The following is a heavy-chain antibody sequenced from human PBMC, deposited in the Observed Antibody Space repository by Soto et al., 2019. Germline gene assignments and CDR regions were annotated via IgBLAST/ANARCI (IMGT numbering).Heavy chain of an antibody. CDR3: ARAYCGGDCCRKKPHQGLYYYYGMDV. CDR2: IFLIFGTA. CDR1: GGTFSSYA. D-gene: IGHD2-21*02. J-gene: IGHJ6*02. V-gene: IGHV1-69*13. Sequence: SVTVSFKASGGTFSSYAISWVRQAPGQGLEWMGGIFLIFGTANYAQKFQGRVTITADESTSTAYMELSSLRSEDTAVYYCARAYCGGDCCRKKPHQGLYYYYGMDVWGQGTTVTVSS.